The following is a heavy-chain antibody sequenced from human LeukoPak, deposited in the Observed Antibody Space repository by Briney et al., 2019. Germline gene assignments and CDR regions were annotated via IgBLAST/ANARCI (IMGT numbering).Heavy chain of an antibody. J-gene: IGHJ4*02. V-gene: IGHV3-53*04. CDR1: GVIGSTNS. Sequence: GGSLRLSCAASGVIGSTNSMIRVRQAPGKGLEWVSVTYSGGTTYYTDSVKGRFTISRQNSKNTLWLQMNSLRPEDTAMYYCARSDPRGPAFFDCWGQGTLVTVSS. D-gene: IGHD3-10*01. CDR3: ARSDPRGPAFFDC. CDR2: TYSGGTT.